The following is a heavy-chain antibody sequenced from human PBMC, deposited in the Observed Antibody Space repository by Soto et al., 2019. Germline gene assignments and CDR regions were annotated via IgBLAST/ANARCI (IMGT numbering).Heavy chain of an antibody. Sequence: SETLCLTCTVSGGSISSFYWSWIRQPPGKGLEWIGYIYYSGSTNYNPSLKSRVTISVDTSKNQFSLKLSSVTAAATAVYYGASGGGYCSSTSCQLANWGKETLVPVS. D-gene: IGHD2-2*01. J-gene: IGHJ4*02. CDR1: GGSISSFY. CDR3: ASGGGYCSSTSCQLAN. V-gene: IGHV4-59*01. CDR2: IYYSGST.